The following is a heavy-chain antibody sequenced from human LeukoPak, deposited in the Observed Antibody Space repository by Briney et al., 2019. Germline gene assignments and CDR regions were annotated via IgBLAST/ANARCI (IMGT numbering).Heavy chain of an antibody. D-gene: IGHD2-2*01. CDR1: GFTFSSYG. J-gene: IGHJ4*02. CDR2: IRYNGSNK. CDR3: AKDGCSSTRPTLECRYYFDY. Sequence: GGSLRLSCAASGFTFSSYGMHWVRQAPGKGLEWVAFIRYNGSNKYYADSVKGRFTISRDNSKNTLYLQMNSLRAEDTAVYYCAKDGCSSTRPTLECRYYFDYWGQGTLVTVSS. V-gene: IGHV3-30*02.